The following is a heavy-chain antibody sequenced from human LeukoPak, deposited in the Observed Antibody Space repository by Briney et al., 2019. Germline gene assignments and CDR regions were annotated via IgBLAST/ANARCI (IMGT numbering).Heavy chain of an antibody. CDR1: GFTFSSYA. D-gene: IGHD3-3*01. CDR2: ISYDGSNK. J-gene: IGHJ4*02. CDR3: ARGEGHLLRFLEWLLWDYFDY. V-gene: IGHV3-30-3*01. Sequence: GGSLRLSCAASGFTFSSYAMHWVRQAPGKGLEWVAVISYDGSNKYYADSVKGRFTISRDNSKNTLYLQMNSLRAEDTAVYYCARGEGHLLRFLEWLLWDYFDYWGQGTLVTVSS.